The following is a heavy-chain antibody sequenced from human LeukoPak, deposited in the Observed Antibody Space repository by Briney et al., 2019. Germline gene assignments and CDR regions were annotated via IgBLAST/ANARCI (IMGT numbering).Heavy chain of an antibody. V-gene: IGHV4-59*01. Sequence: SETLSLTCTVSGDSISSSYWSWIRQPPGKGLEWIGYILHSGSTNNNPSLQSRVTISLDTSKNKFSLNLTSVTAADTAVYYCARTGATVDYWGQGTLVTVSS. D-gene: IGHD1-26*01. CDR2: ILHSGST. J-gene: IGHJ4*02. CDR3: ARTGATVDY. CDR1: GDSISSSY.